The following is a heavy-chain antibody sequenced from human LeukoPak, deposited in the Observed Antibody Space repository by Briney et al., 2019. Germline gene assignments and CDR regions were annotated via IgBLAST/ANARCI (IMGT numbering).Heavy chain of an antibody. V-gene: IGHV4-4*07. Sequence: SETLSLTCTVSGGSISSYYWGWIRQPAGKGLEWIGRIYTSGSTNYNPSLKSRVTMSVDTSKNQFSLKLSSVTAADTAVYYCARVGVATTVNNWFDPWGQGTLVTVSS. CDR2: IYTSGST. CDR3: ARVGVATTVNNWFDP. J-gene: IGHJ5*02. D-gene: IGHD4-17*01. CDR1: GGSISSYY.